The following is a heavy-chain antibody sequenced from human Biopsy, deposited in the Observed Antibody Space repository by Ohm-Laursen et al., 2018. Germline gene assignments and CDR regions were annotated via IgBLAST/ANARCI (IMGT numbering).Heavy chain of an antibody. D-gene: IGHD5-24*01. V-gene: IGHV3-11*01. CDR2: ITSGGSTT. CDR3: ARDVEGFYSYAMDV. Sequence: GSLRLSCAASGFTFSDYYMSWIRQAPGKGLEWVSYITSGGSTTDYADSVKGRFTISRDNAKSSLFLQMNSLRVEDTAVYYCARDVEGFYSYAMDVWGQGTTVTVSS. CDR1: GFTFSDYY. J-gene: IGHJ6*02.